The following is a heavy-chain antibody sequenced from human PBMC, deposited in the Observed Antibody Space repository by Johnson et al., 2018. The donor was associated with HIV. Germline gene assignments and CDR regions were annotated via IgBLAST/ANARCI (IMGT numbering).Heavy chain of an antibody. V-gene: IGHV3-30*18. Sequence: QVQLVESGGGVVQPGRSLRLSCAASGFAFSNFGMHWVRQAPGKGLEWVAVTSYDGSNKYYADSVKGRFTISRDNSKNTLFLHMYSLRAEDTAVYYCAKDMAYSSGWSDAFDIWGQGTIVSVSS. D-gene: IGHD6-19*01. J-gene: IGHJ3*02. CDR2: TSYDGSNK. CDR1: GFAFSNFG. CDR3: AKDMAYSSGWSDAFDI.